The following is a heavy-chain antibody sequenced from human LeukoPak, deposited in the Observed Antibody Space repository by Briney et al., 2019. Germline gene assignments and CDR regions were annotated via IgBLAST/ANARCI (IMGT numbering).Heavy chain of an antibody. V-gene: IGHV1-18*01. CDR1: GYTFTNYF. D-gene: IGHD6-13*01. CDR2: ISTYNGNT. Sequence: ASVKVSCKASGYTFTNYFITWVRQAPGQGLEWMGWISTYNGNTNYGPKVQGRVTMTTDTSTNTAYMELRSLRSDDTAVYYCARELDGSSSIWYFDLWGRGTLVTVSS. CDR3: ARELDGSSSIWYFDL. J-gene: IGHJ2*01.